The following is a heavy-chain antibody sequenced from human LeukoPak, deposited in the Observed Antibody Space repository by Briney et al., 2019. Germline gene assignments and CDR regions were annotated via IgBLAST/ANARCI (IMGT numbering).Heavy chain of an antibody. CDR1: GGSFSGYY. CDR3: ARFKIWRGGDL. Sequence: SETLSLTCAVYGGSFSGYYWSWIRQPPGKRLEWIGEINHSGANYNPSLESRVTLSMDTSQNQFSLKLSSVIAADTAVYYCARFKIWRGGDLWGQGTLVTVSS. CDR2: INHSGA. J-gene: IGHJ5*02. V-gene: IGHV4-34*01. D-gene: IGHD3-10*01.